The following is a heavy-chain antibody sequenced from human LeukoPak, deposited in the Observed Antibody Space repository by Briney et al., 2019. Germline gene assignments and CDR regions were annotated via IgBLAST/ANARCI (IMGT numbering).Heavy chain of an antibody. CDR2: ISGSGGST. Sequence: GGSLRLSCAASGFTFSSYAMSWVRQAPEKGLEWVSAISGSGGSTYYADSVKGRFTISRDNSKNTLYLQMNSLRAEDTAVYYCAKGQYYDFWSGYRGTDWFDPWGQGTLVTVSS. D-gene: IGHD3-3*01. J-gene: IGHJ5*02. CDR1: GFTFSSYA. V-gene: IGHV3-23*01. CDR3: AKGQYYDFWSGYRGTDWFDP.